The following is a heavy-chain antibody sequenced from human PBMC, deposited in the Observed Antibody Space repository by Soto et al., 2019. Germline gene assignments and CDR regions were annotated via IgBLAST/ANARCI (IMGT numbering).Heavy chain of an antibody. CDR3: AIPRGTAAAGFDY. CDR1: GFTFSSYA. J-gene: IGHJ4*02. Sequence: QVQLVESGGGVVQPGRSLRLSCAASGFTFSSYAMHWVRQAPGKGLEWVAVISYDGSNKYYADSVKGRFTISRDNSKNTLYLQMNSLRAEDTAVYYCAIPRGTAAAGFDYWGQGTLVTVSS. D-gene: IGHD6-13*01. CDR2: ISYDGSNK. V-gene: IGHV3-30-3*01.